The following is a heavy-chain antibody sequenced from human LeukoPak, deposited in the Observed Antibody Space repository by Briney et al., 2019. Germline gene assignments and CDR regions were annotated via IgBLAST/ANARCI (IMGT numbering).Heavy chain of an antibody. V-gene: IGHV1-69*05. Sequence: SVKVSCKASGGTFSSYAISWVRQAPGQGLEWMGRINPIFGTANYAQKFQGRVTITTDESTSTAYMELSSLRSEDTAVYYCARDPRGVILPWSFWFDPWGQGTLVTVSS. J-gene: IGHJ5*02. CDR1: GGTFSSYA. CDR3: ARDPRGVILPWSFWFDP. D-gene: IGHD3-10*01. CDR2: INPIFGTA.